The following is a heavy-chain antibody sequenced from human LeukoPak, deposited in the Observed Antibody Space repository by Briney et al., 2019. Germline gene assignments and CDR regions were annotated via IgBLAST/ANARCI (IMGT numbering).Heavy chain of an antibody. J-gene: IGHJ4*02. Sequence: GASVKVSCKASGYTFTSYYIHWVRQAPGQGLEWMGIINPSGGSTTYAQKFQGRVTMTRDTSTSTVYMELSNLRSEGTAVYYCAREVPHFDYWGQGTLVTVSS. CDR1: GYTFTSYY. CDR3: AREVPHFDY. V-gene: IGHV1-46*01. CDR2: INPSGGST.